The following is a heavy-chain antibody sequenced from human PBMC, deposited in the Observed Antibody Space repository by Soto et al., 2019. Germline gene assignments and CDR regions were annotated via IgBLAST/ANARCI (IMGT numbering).Heavy chain of an antibody. J-gene: IGHJ3*02. CDR1: GGSISSGGYY. V-gene: IGHV4-31*03. CDR3: ARGYCSSTSCIAFDI. D-gene: IGHD2-2*01. CDR2: IYYSGST. Sequence: SETLSLTCTVSGGSISSGGYYWSWIRQHPGKGLEWIGYIYYSGSTYYNPSLKSRVTISVDTSKNQFSLKLSSVTAADTAVYYCARGYCSSTSCIAFDIWGQGTMVTVSS.